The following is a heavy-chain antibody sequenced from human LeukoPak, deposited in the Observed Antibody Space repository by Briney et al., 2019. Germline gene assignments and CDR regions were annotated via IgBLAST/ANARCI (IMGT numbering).Heavy chain of an antibody. J-gene: IGHJ4*02. Sequence: ETLSLTCAVYGGSFSGYYWSWIRQPPGKGLEWIGEINHSGSTNYNPSLKSRVTISVDTSKNQFSLKLSSVTAADTAVYYCARGRGEVITPIDYWGQGTLVTVSS. CDR1: GGSFSGYY. CDR2: INHSGST. D-gene: IGHD3-22*01. CDR3: ARGRGEVITPIDY. V-gene: IGHV4-34*01.